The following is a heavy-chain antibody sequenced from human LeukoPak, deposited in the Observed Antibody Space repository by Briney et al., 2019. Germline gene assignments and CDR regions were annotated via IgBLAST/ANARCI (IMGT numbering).Heavy chain of an antibody. CDR3: ATNILVRDIINWFDP. J-gene: IGHJ5*02. CDR2: ISAYNGNT. Sequence: ASVKVSCKASGYTFTSYGISWVRQAPGQGLEWMGWISAYNGNTNYAQKLQGRVTMTTDTPTSTAYMELSSLRYDDTAVYYCATNILVRDIINWFDPWGQGTLVTVSS. V-gene: IGHV1-18*01. D-gene: IGHD3-10*01. CDR1: GYTFTSYG.